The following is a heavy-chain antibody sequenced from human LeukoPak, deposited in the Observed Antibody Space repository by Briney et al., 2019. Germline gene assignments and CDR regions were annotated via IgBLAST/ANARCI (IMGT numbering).Heavy chain of an antibody. D-gene: IGHD5-12*01. CDR1: GYSISSGYY. J-gene: IGHJ4*02. CDR3: AGAYGYKKYYFDY. CDR2: IYTSGST. V-gene: IGHV4-4*07. Sequence: SETLSLTCTVSGYSISSGYYWGWIRQPAGKGLEWIGRIYTSGSTNYNPSLKSRVTMSVGTSKNQFSLKLSSVTAADTAVYYCAGAYGYKKYYFDYWGQGTLVTVSS.